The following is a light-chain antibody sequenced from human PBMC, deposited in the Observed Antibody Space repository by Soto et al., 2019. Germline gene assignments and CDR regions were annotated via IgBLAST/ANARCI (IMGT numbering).Light chain of an antibody. CDR1: QSVSSY. Sequence: EIVLTQSPATLSLSPGERATLSCRASQSVSSYLAWYQQKPGQAPRLLIYDASNRATGIPARFSGSGSGTDFTLTINRLEPEDFVVYYCQQRSNWPSITFGQGTRLEIK. J-gene: IGKJ5*01. CDR2: DAS. V-gene: IGKV3-11*01. CDR3: QQRSNWPSIT.